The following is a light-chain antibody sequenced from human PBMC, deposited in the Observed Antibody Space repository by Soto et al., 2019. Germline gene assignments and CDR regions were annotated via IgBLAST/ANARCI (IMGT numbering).Light chain of an antibody. CDR2: DAS. CDR1: QSISSW. J-gene: IGKJ1*01. Sequence: DIQMTQSPPTLSASVGDRVTITCRASQSISSWLAWFQQKPGKAPKLLIYDASNLQSGVPSRFSGSGSGTEFTLTFSSLQPDDFATYYCQQYNSYSVTFGQGTKVEIK. V-gene: IGKV1-5*01. CDR3: QQYNSYSVT.